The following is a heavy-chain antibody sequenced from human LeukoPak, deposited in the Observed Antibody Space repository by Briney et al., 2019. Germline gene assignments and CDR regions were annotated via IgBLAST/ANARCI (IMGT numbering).Heavy chain of an antibody. V-gene: IGHV4-59*01. J-gene: IGHJ4*02. CDR1: GPSIGSFY. CDR2: INYSGTT. CDR3: ARDPIHRDDDNAE. Sequence: SETLSLTCSVSGPSIGSFYWSWLRQPPGRGLEGVGSINYSGTTNYNPSLKSRVTMSIDTSKNQVSLKLNSVTAADTAVYYCARDPIHRDDDNAEWGQGVLVSVSS. D-gene: IGHD5-24*01.